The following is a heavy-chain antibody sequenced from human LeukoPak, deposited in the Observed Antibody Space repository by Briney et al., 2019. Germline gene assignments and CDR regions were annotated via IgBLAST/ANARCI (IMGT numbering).Heavy chain of an antibody. V-gene: IGHV3-33*01. CDR3: ARAVGPYDY. Sequence: GGSLRLSCAASGFTFSGYGMHWVRQAPGKGLEWVAVIWYDGSTKYYADSVKGRFTISRDNSKNTLHLQMNSLRAEDTGVYYCARAVGPYDYWGQGTLVTVSP. CDR1: GFTFSGYG. CDR2: IWYDGSTK. J-gene: IGHJ4*02. D-gene: IGHD3-10*01.